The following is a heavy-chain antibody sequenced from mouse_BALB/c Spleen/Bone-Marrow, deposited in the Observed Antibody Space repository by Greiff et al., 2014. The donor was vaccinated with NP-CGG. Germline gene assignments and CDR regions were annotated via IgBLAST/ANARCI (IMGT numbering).Heavy chain of an antibody. Sequence: VQLKESGPELEKPGASVKISCKASSYSFSGYNLNWVKQSNGQSLEWIGNIDPYYGDTTYNQKFKGKATLTVDRSSSTAYMQLKSLTSEDSAIYYCARKAYYTNWWYFDVWGAGTTVIVSS. CDR2: IDPYYGDT. CDR3: ARKAYYTNWWYFDV. J-gene: IGHJ1*01. V-gene: IGHV1-39*01. CDR1: SYSFSGYN. D-gene: IGHD2-5*01.